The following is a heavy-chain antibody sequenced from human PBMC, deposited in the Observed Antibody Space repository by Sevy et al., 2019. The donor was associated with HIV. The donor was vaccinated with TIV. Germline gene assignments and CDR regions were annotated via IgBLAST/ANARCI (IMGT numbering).Heavy chain of an antibody. Sequence: GGSLRLSCAASGFSFSTYCMRWVRQAPGKGLEWVANIKQDGREKYYVDSVKGRFTISRDDAKNSLYLQMNSLRVEDTAVCYWARAGSASKEDCSYEDAIDIWGQGTMVTVSS. J-gene: IGHJ3*02. CDR3: ARAGSASKEDCSYEDAIDI. V-gene: IGHV3-7*04. D-gene: IGHD2-15*01. CDR2: IKQDGREK. CDR1: GFSFSTYC.